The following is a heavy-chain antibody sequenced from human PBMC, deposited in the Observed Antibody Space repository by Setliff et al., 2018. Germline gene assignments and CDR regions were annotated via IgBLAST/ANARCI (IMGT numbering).Heavy chain of an antibody. V-gene: IGHV4-61*08. J-gene: IGHJ6*03. Sequence: SETLSLTCSVSGASITSGGFYWTWIRQPPGKGLEWIGYFYHSGSMNYNPSLKGRVTMSVDTSNNQLSLKLTSVSAADTAVYYCARAYYYGSGNSHKYYMDVWGKGTAVTVSS. CDR3: ARAYYYGSGNSHKYYMDV. CDR1: GASITSGGFY. CDR2: FYHSGSM. D-gene: IGHD3-10*01.